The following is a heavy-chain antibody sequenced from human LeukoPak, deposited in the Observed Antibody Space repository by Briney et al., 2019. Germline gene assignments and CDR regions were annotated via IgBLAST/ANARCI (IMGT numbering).Heavy chain of an antibody. Sequence: GGSLRLSCAASGFTFSSYGMHWVRQAPGKGLEWVAVISYDGSNKYYADSVKGRFTISRDNSKNTLYLQMNSLRAEDTAVYYCAKDSSTSGYDSFDFDYWGQGTLVTVS. CDR3: AKDSSTSGYDSFDFDY. CDR2: ISYDGSNK. D-gene: IGHD5-12*01. V-gene: IGHV3-30*18. CDR1: GFTFSSYG. J-gene: IGHJ4*02.